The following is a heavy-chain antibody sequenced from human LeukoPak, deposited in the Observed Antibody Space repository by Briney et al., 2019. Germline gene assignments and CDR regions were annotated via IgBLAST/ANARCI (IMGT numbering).Heavy chain of an antibody. V-gene: IGHV3-23*01. Sequence: GGSPRLSCAASGFTFSSYAMSWVRQAPGKGLEWVSAISGSGGSTYYADSVKGRFTISRDNSKNTLYLQMSSLRAEDTALYYCATITYYGSGRGYFDYWGQGTLVTVSS. CDR2: ISGSGGST. CDR1: GFTFSSYA. D-gene: IGHD3-10*01. CDR3: ATITYYGSGRGYFDY. J-gene: IGHJ4*02.